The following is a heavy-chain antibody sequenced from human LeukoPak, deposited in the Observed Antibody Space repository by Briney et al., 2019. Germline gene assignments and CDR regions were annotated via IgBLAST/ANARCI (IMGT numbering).Heavy chain of an antibody. D-gene: IGHD3-22*01. CDR1: GFTFSNYG. J-gene: IGHJ4*02. V-gene: IGHV3-30*03. CDR2: ISYDGNDE. Sequence: QSGGSLRLSCVASGFTFSNYGMHWVRQAPGKGLEWVTTISYDGNDEYYADSVKGRFTISRDNSKNTLYLQMNSLRVEDTALYYCARGWDNNDSSGYSAWGQGTLVTVSS. CDR3: ARGWDNNDSSGYSA.